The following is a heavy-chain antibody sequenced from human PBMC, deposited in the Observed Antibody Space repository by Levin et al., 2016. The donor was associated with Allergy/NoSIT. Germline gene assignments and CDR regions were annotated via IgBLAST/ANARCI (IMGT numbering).Heavy chain of an antibody. D-gene: IGHD2-2*01. CDR3: ARDREYQMLYYYYYGMDV. J-gene: IGHJ6*02. CDR2: IIPILGIT. CDR1: GGTFSSYG. V-gene: IGHV1-69*04. Sequence: SVKVSCKASGGTFSSYGISWVRQAPGQGLEWMGRIIPILGITNYAQKFQGRVTIIADKSTSTAYMELSSLRSEDTAVYYCARDREYQMLYYYYYGMDVWGQGTTVIVSS.